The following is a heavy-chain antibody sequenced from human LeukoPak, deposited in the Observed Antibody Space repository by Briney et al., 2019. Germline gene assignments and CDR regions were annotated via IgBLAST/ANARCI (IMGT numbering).Heavy chain of an antibody. CDR1: GFSLSDYG. Sequence: GGSLRLSCSASGFSLSDYGMSWVRQAPGKGLEWVSYITMNSVRFYADSVKGRFTISRDNSKNTLYLQMNSLRAEDTAVYYCARARYSSGWSLPLCYYYGMDVWGQGTTVTVSS. CDR2: ITMNSVR. J-gene: IGHJ6*02. V-gene: IGHV3-48*01. D-gene: IGHD6-19*01. CDR3: ARARYSSGWSLPLCYYYGMDV.